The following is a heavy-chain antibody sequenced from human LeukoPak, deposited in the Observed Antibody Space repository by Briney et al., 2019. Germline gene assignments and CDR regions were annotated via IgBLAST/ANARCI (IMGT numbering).Heavy chain of an antibody. CDR2: ISSSSSYI. CDR1: GFTFSSYS. V-gene: IGHV3-21*01. J-gene: IGHJ5*02. CDR3: ARGPPSTGWFDP. Sequence: PGGSLRLSCAASGFTFSSYSMNWVRQAPGKGLEWVSSISSSSSYIYHADSVKGRFTISRDNAKNSLYLQMNSLRAEDTAVYYCARGPPSTGWFDPWGQGTLVTVSS.